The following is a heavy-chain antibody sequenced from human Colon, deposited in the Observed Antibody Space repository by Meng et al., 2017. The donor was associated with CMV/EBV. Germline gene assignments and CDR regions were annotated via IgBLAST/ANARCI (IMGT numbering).Heavy chain of an antibody. CDR3: ATDLNWDNF. CDR2: IKPDGSEK. Sequence: LSCPTSGFIFSGRWMTWVRQAPGKGLEGVANIKPDGSEKYYVDSVKGRFTISRDNAKNSLYLQMNSLRAEDTAVYYCATDLNWDNFWGQGTLVTVSS. J-gene: IGHJ4*02. D-gene: IGHD1-1*01. CDR1: GFIFSGRW. V-gene: IGHV3-7*01.